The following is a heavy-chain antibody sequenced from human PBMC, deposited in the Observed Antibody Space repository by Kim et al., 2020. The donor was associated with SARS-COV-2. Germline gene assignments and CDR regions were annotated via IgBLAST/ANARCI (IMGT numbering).Heavy chain of an antibody. Sequence: QKFQGRVTITRDTSASTAYMELSSVRSEDTAVYYCARDLLGSSWFFYFDYWGQGTLVTVSS. J-gene: IGHJ4*02. V-gene: IGHV1-3*01. CDR3: ARDLLGSSWFFYFDY. D-gene: IGHD6-13*01.